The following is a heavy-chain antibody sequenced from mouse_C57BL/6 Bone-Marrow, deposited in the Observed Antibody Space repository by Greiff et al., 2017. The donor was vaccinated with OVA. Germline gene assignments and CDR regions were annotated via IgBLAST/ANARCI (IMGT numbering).Heavy chain of an antibody. D-gene: IGHD1-1*01. CDR2: IFPGSGST. Sequence: QVQLQQSGPELVKPGASVTISCKASGYTFTDYYINWVKQRPGQGLEWIGWIFPGSGSTYYNEKFKGKATLTVDKSSSTAYMLLSSLTSEDSAVYFCAREIFYYGRRDYFDYWGQGTTLTVSA. CDR3: AREIFYYGRRDYFDY. J-gene: IGHJ2*01. CDR1: GYTFTDYY. V-gene: IGHV1-75*01.